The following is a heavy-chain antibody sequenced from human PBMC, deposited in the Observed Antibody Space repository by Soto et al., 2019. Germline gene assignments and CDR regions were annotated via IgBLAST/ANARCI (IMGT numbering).Heavy chain of an antibody. CDR1: GFTFGNYA. D-gene: IGHD3-3*01. CDR2: LSYDGSEK. J-gene: IGHJ4*02. Sequence: XGALILSCIVAGFTFGNYAMHWVRQAPGKGLEWVTVLSYDGSEKDYAASVRCRFTISIDNSKNTLYLQMNSLRTEDTAIYYGAKFPRGNYEPSRGQGILVTV. CDR3: AKFPRGNYEPS. V-gene: IGHV3-30*18.